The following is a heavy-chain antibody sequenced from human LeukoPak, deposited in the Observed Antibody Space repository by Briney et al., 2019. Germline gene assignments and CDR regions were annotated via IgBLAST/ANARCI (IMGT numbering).Heavy chain of an antibody. CDR1: GFTFSSYW. CDR3: ARIGPEWLYPPVGPGCFDY. D-gene: IGHD3-3*01. CDR2: IKQDGSEK. Sequence: GGSLRLSCAASGFTFSSYWMSWVRQAPGKGLEWVANIKQDGSEKYYVDSVKGRFTISRDNAKNSLYLQMNSLRAEDTAVYYCARIGPEWLYPPVGPGCFDYWGQGTLVTVSS. J-gene: IGHJ4*02. V-gene: IGHV3-7*01.